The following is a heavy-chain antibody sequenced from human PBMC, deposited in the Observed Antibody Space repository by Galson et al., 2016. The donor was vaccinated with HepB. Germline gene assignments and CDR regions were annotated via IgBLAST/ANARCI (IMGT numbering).Heavy chain of an antibody. Sequence: SVKVSCKASGGTFSSYTINWVRQAPGQGLEWMGAIIPIFGTGKYAHNFQGRVTITADESTSTAYMELRSLRAEDTAVFYCARGQRAYYYDSSGQGAFDIWGQGTMVTVSS. CDR1: GGTFSSYT. CDR3: ARGQRAYYYDSSGQGAFDI. V-gene: IGHV1-69*13. D-gene: IGHD3-22*01. J-gene: IGHJ3*02. CDR2: IIPIFGTG.